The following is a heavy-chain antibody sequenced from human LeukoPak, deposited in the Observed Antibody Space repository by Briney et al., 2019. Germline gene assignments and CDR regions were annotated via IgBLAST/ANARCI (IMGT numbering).Heavy chain of an antibody. V-gene: IGHV3-33*06. D-gene: IGHD5-24*01. CDR2: IWYDGSNK. CDR3: AKELQMATIKDDSSYFDY. Sequence: GGSLRLSCAASGFTFRSYGMHWVRQAPGKGLEWVAVIWYDGSNKYYADSVKGRFTISRDNSKNTLYLQMNSLRAEDTAVYYCAKELQMATIKDDSSYFDYWGQGTLVTVSS. J-gene: IGHJ4*02. CDR1: GFTFRSYG.